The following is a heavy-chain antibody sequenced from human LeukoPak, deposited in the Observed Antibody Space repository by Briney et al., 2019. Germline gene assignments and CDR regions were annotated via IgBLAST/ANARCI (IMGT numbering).Heavy chain of an antibody. D-gene: IGHD4-23*01. Sequence: GGSLRLSCAAFGFTFSNAWMSWVRQAPGKGLEWVGRIKSKTDGGKTDYAAPVKGRFTISRDDSKKTLYLQVNSLKSEDTAVYYCTTAGYGGNSGRVPFDYWGQGTLVTVSS. CDR3: TTAGYGGNSGRVPFDY. V-gene: IGHV3-15*01. CDR2: IKSKTDGGKT. CDR1: GFTFSNAW. J-gene: IGHJ4*02.